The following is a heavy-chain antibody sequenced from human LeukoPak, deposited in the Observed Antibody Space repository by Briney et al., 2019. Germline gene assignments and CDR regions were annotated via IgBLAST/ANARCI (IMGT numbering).Heavy chain of an antibody. Sequence: GESLKISCKGSGYSFTSYWISWVRQMPGKGLEWMGIIYPGDSDTRYSPSFQGQVTISADKSISTAYLQWSSLKASDTAMYYCARLETPGIAVAGSCDYWGQGTLVTVSS. CDR3: ARLETPGIAVAGSCDY. J-gene: IGHJ4*02. V-gene: IGHV5-51*01. CDR2: IYPGDSDT. D-gene: IGHD6-19*01. CDR1: GYSFTSYW.